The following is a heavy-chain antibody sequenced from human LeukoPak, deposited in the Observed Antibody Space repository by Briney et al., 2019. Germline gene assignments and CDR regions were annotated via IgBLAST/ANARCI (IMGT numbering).Heavy chain of an antibody. D-gene: IGHD2-15*01. CDR2: INNDGRST. CDR1: GFTFSFYW. CDR3: ARDNEYCTGGTCRLDY. V-gene: IGHV3-74*01. Sequence: GGSLRLSCASSGFTFSFYWMHWVRQAPGKGLVWVLRINNDGRSTSYAGSVKGRFTISRDNAKNTLYLQMNSLRAEDTAVYYRARDNEYCTGGTCRLDYWGQGALVTVSS. J-gene: IGHJ4*02.